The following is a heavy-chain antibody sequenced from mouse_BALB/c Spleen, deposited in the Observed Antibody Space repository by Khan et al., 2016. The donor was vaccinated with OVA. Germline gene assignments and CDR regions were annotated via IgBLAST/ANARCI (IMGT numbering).Heavy chain of an antibody. CDR1: GISITSGNYR. CDR2: IYYSGTV. V-gene: IGHV3-5*02. CDR3: ARDYGSLYWYFDV. D-gene: IGHD1-1*01. J-gene: IGHJ1*01. Sequence: EVQLQESGPGLVKPSQTVSLTCTVTGISITSGNYRWSWIRQFPGNKLEWIGNIYYSGTVTYNPSLTSRTTITRDTSKNQFFLEMNSLTAEDTATYYCARDYGSLYWYFDVWGAGTMVTVSS.